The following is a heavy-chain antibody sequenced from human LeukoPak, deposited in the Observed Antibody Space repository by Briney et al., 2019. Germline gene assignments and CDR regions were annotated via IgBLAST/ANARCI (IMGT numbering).Heavy chain of an antibody. CDR3: ARDGPGYYDSSGYGY. Sequence: GGSLRLSCAASGFTVSSNYMSWVRQAPGKGLEWVSVIYSGGSTYYADSVKGRFTISRDNSKNTLYLQMNSLRAEDTAVYYCARDGPGYYDSSGYGYWGQGTLVTVSS. CDR2: IYSGGST. D-gene: IGHD3-22*01. J-gene: IGHJ4*02. CDR1: GFTVSSNY. V-gene: IGHV3-53*01.